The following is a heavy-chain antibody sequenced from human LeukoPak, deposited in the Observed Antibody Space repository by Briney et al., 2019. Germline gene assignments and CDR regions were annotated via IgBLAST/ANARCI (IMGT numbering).Heavy chain of an antibody. Sequence: PSETLSLTCTVSGGSISSYCWSWVRQPPGKGLEWIGYMFTSGSTGYNPSLKSRVTMSVDTSKNQLSMELRFLTAADTAVYYCATSHDVKTAPYDLWGQGTLVTVSS. J-gene: IGHJ5*02. CDR2: MFTSGST. V-gene: IGHV4-4*09. CDR1: GGSISSYC. D-gene: IGHD2-21*01. CDR3: ATSHDVKTAPYDL.